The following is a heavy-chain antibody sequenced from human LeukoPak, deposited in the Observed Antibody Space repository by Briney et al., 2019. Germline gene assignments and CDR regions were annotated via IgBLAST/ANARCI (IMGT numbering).Heavy chain of an antibody. Sequence: SETLSLTCAVYGGSFSGYYWSWIRQPPGKGLEWIGEINHSGSTNYNPSLKSRVTISVDTSKNQFSLKLSSVTAADTAVYYCARDRYCSSTSCYWGSRCNDAFDIWGQGTIVTVSS. CDR1: GGSFSGYY. V-gene: IGHV4-34*01. CDR3: ARDRYCSSTSCYWGSRCNDAFDI. J-gene: IGHJ3*02. D-gene: IGHD2-2*01. CDR2: INHSGST.